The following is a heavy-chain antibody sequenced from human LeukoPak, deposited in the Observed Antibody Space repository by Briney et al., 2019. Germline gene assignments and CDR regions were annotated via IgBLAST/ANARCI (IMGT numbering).Heavy chain of an antibody. CDR3: ARDGHYYDSSGYYPY. J-gene: IGHJ4*02. CDR1: GFTFSSYS. CDR2: ISSSSSTI. V-gene: IGHV3-48*04. Sequence: GGSLRLSCAASGFTFSSYSMNWVRQAPGKGLEWVSYISSSSSTIYYADSVKGRFTISRDNAKNSLYLQMNSLRAEDTALYHCARDGHYYDSSGYYPYWGQGTLVTVSS. D-gene: IGHD3-22*01.